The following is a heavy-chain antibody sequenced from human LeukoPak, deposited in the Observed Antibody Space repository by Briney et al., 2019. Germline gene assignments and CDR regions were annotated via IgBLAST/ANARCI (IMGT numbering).Heavy chain of an antibody. CDR2: INPSGGST. Sequence: ASVKVSCKASGYTFTSYYMHWVRQAPGHGLEWMGIINPSGGSTRYAQKFQGRVTMTRDTYTSTVYMELSSLRSEDTAVYYCASWAYGSGSWDFDYWGQGTLVTVSS. J-gene: IGHJ4*02. V-gene: IGHV1-46*01. CDR1: GYTFTSYY. D-gene: IGHD3-10*01. CDR3: ASWAYGSGSWDFDY.